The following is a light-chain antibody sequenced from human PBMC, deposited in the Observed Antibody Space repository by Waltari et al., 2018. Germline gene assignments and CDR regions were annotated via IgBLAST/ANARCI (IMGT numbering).Light chain of an antibody. Sequence: EIVMTQFPATLSVSPGEGATLSCRASQSVSGKLAWYQQKPGQPPRLLIYGGTTRAPGVPVRFSGRGYGTDFSLTISSLQSEDLAVYYCQQYDDWPMYTFGQGTKLEI. V-gene: IGKV3-15*01. J-gene: IGKJ2*01. CDR3: QQYDDWPMYT. CDR2: GGT. CDR1: QSVSGK.